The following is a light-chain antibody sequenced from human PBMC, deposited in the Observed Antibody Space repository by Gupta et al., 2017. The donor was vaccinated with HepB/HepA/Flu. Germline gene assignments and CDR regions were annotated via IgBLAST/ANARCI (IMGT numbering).Light chain of an antibody. J-gene: IGKJ1*01. Sequence: DIVMTQSPLSLPVTPGEPASISCRSSQSLLHSNGYNYLDWYLQKQGQSPQLLIDLGSNRASGVPDRFSGSGSGTDFTLKISRVEAEDVGVYYCMQALQTPPWTFGQGTKVEIK. CDR3: MQALQTPPWT. V-gene: IGKV2-28*01. CDR1: QSLLHSNGYNY. CDR2: LGS.